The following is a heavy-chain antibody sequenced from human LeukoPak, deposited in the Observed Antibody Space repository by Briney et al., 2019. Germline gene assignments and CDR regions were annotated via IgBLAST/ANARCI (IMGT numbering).Heavy chain of an antibody. J-gene: IGHJ4*02. V-gene: IGHV3-30-3*01. D-gene: IGHD1-26*01. CDR3: ARGSNIVGAFDY. CDR2: ISYDGSNK. CDR1: GFTFSSYA. Sequence: GGSLRLSCAASGFTFSSYAMHWVRQAPGKGLEWVAVISYDGSNKYYADSVKGRFTISRDNSKNTLYLQMNSLRAEDTAVYYCARGSNIVGAFDYWGQGTLVTVSS.